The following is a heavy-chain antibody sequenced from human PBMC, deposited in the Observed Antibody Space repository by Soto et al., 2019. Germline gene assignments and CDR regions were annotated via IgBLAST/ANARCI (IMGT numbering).Heavy chain of an antibody. D-gene: IGHD2-15*01. CDR1: GGSINSYY. V-gene: IGHV4-59*01. CDR2: LSYSGNF. J-gene: IGHJ2*01. CDR3: ARQSCSGGGCYSGPQDWYFSL. Sequence: SETLSLTCTVSGGSINSYYWSWIRQPPGKGLEWIGSLSYSGNFYYNPSLKSRISISVDTSKNQFSLTLTSVAAADTAVYYCARQSCSGGGCYSGPQDWYFSLWGRGTLVTVYS.